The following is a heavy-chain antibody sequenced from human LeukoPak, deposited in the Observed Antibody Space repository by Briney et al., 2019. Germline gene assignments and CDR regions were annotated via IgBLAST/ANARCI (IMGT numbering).Heavy chain of an antibody. CDR2: IWYDGSNK. Sequence: PGGSLRLSCTASGFAFSTYGMHWVHQAPGKGLEWVAFIWYDGSNKYYADSVKGRFTISGDISENTLYLQMNSLRAEDTAVYYCARDREKYSTGETATFAYWGQGTLVTVSS. J-gene: IGHJ4*02. CDR3: ARDREKYSTGETATFAY. V-gene: IGHV3-33*01. D-gene: IGHD2-8*02. CDR1: GFAFSTYG.